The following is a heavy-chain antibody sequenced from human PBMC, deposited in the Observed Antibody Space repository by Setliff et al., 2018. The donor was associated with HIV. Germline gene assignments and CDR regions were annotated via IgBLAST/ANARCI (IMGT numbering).Heavy chain of an antibody. CDR1: GVSISTNNF. J-gene: IGHJ4*02. V-gene: IGHV4-4*02. Sequence: PSETLSLTCAVSGVSISTNNFWSWVRQPPGKGLEWIGDAHHRGRTNYNSSLKSRVTISVDDSKNEFSLKVTSVTAADTAVYYCALDEAAAGVGQGKFLYWGQGILVNVSS. D-gene: IGHD6-13*01. CDR3: ALDEAAAGVGQGKFLY. CDR2: AHHRGRT.